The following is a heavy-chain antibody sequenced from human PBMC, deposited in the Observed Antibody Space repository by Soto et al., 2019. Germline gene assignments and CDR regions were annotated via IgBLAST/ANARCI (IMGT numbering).Heavy chain of an antibody. J-gene: IGHJ6*02. V-gene: IGHV1-69*01. Sequence: QVQLVQSGAEVKKPGSSVKVSCTASGGTFSSYAISWVRQAPGQGLEWMGGIIPIFGTANYAQKFQGRVTITADESTSTAYMELSSLSSEDTAVYYCARDLDYYDSSGYSLPYYYYGMDVWGQGSTVTVSS. CDR1: GGTFSSYA. D-gene: IGHD3-22*01. CDR3: ARDLDYYDSSGYSLPYYYYGMDV. CDR2: IIPIFGTA.